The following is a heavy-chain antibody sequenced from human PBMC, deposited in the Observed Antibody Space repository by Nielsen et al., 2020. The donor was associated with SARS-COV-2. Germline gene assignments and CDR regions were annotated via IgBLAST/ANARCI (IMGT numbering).Heavy chain of an antibody. J-gene: IGHJ4*02. Sequence: GESLKISCAASGFTFSDYYMSWIRQAPGKGLEWVSYISSSSSYTNYADSVKGRFTISRDNAENSLYLQMNSLRAEDTAVYYCARVSRPEEWLPDSYYFDYWGQGTLVTVSS. D-gene: IGHD5-12*01. V-gene: IGHV3-11*05. CDR3: ARVSRPEEWLPDSYYFDY. CDR1: GFTFSDYY. CDR2: ISSSSSYT.